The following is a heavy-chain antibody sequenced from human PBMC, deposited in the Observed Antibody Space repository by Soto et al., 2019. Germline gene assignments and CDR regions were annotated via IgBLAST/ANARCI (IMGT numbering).Heavy chain of an antibody. CDR2: IIPIFGTA. J-gene: IGHJ6*04. Sequence: SVKVSCKASGGTFSSYAISWVRQAPGQGLEWMGGIIPIFGTANYAQKFQGRVTITADKSTSTAYMELSSLRSEDTAVYYCARATLTGRYYYYYGMDVWGEGTTVTVSS. CDR1: GGTFSSYA. D-gene: IGHD1-20*01. CDR3: ARATLTGRYYYYYGMDV. V-gene: IGHV1-69*06.